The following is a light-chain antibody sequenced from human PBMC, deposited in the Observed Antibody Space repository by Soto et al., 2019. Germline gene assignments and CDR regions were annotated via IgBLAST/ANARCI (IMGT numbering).Light chain of an antibody. CDR1: QSVSSSY. CDR3: QQYGSSGT. J-gene: IGKJ1*01. V-gene: IGKV3-20*01. CDR2: GAA. Sequence: EIVLTQSRGTLSLSPGERSTLSCRASQSVSSSYLAWYQQKPGQAPRLLIYGAASRATGIPDRFSGGGSGTDFTLTISRLEPEDFAVYYCQQYGSSGTFGQGTKVDIK.